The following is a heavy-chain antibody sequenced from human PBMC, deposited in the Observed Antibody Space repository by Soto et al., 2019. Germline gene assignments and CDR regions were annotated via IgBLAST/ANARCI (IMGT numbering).Heavy chain of an antibody. CDR3: AKKVNSGPGSQYFDY. D-gene: IGHD3-10*01. CDR1: GFTFSSYS. J-gene: IGHJ4*02. V-gene: IGHV3-23*01. Sequence: QPGGSLRLSCAASGFTFSSYSMSWVRQAPGKGLEWVSGFRSSGDGGTTYYADSVKGRFTISRDSSKNTLFLQMNSLRAEDTAIYYCAKKVNSGPGSQYFDYWGQGTLVTVSS. CDR2: FRSSGDGGTT.